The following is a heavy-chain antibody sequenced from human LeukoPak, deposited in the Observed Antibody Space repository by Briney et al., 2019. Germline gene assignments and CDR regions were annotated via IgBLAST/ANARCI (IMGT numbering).Heavy chain of an antibody. D-gene: IGHD3-10*01. Sequence: ASVKVSRQDSGYTHTYYYIHWVRPAPAQGLEWMGWINHNNGCTNEPRQFQGRVSMTRHTNIRTVNLELKVLRSYDTPVYYRVWVVRKWFGELALWGEGTLVTASS. J-gene: IGHJ4*02. CDR3: VWVVRKWFGELAL. V-gene: IGHV1-2*02. CDR1: GYTHTYYY. CDR2: INHNNGCT.